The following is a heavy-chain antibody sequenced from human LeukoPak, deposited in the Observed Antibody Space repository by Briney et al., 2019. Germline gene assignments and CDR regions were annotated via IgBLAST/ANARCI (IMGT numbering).Heavy chain of an antibody. J-gene: IGHJ4*02. V-gene: IGHV3-23*01. Sequence: GGSLRLSCAASGFTFSSYAMSWVRQAPGKGLEWVSAISGSGGSTYYADSVKGRFTISRDNAKNTLYLHMNSLRAEDTAVYYCAGDRGDTSLGDYWGQGTLVTVYS. D-gene: IGHD3-16*01. CDR3: AGDRGDTSLGDY. CDR1: GFTFSSYA. CDR2: ISGSGGST.